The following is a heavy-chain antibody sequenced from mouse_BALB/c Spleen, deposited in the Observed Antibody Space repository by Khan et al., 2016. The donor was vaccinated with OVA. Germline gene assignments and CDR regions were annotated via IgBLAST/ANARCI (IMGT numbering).Heavy chain of an antibody. CDR2: ISRGGSYT. CDR3: ASQEGYYGNPYAMDY. Sequence: EVELVESGGGLVKPGGSLKLSCAASGFTFNRYAMSWVRQTPEKRLEWVATISRGGSYTYYPDSVKGRVTVSRDNAKNTLYLQLSSLRAEDTAMYYCASQEGYYGNPYAMDYWGQGTSVTVSS. CDR1: GFTFNRYA. J-gene: IGHJ4*01. D-gene: IGHD2-1*01. V-gene: IGHV5-9-3*01.